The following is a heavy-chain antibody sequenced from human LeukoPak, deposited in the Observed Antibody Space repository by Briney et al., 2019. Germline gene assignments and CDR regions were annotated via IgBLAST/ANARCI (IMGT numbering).Heavy chain of an antibody. CDR3: ARITIFGVVIHD. Sequence: SETLSLTCTASGGSISSSSYYWGWIRQPPGKGLEWIGSIYYSGSTYYNPSLKSRVTISVDTSKNQFSLKLSSVTAADTAVYYCARITIFGVVIHDWSQGTLVTVSS. D-gene: IGHD3-3*01. J-gene: IGHJ4*02. CDR2: IYYSGST. V-gene: IGHV4-39*01. CDR1: GGSISSSSYY.